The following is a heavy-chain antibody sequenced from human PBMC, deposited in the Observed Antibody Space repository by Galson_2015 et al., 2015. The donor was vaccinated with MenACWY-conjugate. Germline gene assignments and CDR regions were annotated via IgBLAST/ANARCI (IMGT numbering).Heavy chain of an antibody. J-gene: IGHJ5*02. V-gene: IGHV3-74*01. D-gene: IGHD3-3*02. CDR1: GFTFRTYW. Sequence: SLRLSCAASGFTFRTYWMHWVRQAPGKGLKWVSRINREGSRTTYADSVKGRFTISRDNAKNTLYLEMNSLRAEDTAVYYCARDRRDAFLESLPSNWFDPWGQGTLVIVSS. CDR2: INREGSRT. CDR3: ARDRRDAFLESLPSNWFDP.